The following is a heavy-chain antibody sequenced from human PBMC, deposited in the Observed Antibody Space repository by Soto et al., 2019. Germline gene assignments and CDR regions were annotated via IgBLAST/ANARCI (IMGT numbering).Heavy chain of an antibody. Sequence: GASVKVSCKASGGTFSSYAISWVRQAPGQGLEWMGGIIPIFGTANYAQKFQGRVTITADESTSTAYMELSSLRSEDTAVYYCARALDDYGDYEGGWFDPWGQGTLVTVSS. CDR1: GGTFSSYA. CDR2: IIPIFGTA. D-gene: IGHD4-17*01. J-gene: IGHJ5*02. V-gene: IGHV1-69*13. CDR3: ARALDDYGDYEGGWFDP.